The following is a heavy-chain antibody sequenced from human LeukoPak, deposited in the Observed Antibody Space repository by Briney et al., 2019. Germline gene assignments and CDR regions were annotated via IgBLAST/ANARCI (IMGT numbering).Heavy chain of an antibody. D-gene: IGHD6-19*01. V-gene: IGHV5-51*01. CDR3: ASMYSSGWSYFDY. J-gene: IGHJ4*02. CDR2: IYPGDSGT. CDR1: GYSFTSYW. Sequence: GESLKIYCKGSGYSFTSYWIGWVRQMPGKGLEWMGIIYPGDSGTRYSPSVQGQVTISADKSISTAYLQWSSLKASDTAMYYCASMYSSGWSYFDYWGKGTLVTVSS.